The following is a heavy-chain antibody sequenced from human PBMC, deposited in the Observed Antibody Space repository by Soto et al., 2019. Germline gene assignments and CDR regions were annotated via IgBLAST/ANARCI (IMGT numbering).Heavy chain of an antibody. Sequence: QVQLQQWGAGLLKPSETLSLTCAVYGGPFSGYYWTWIRQSPGKGLEWIGQINHSGSTTYNPSLKSRVTISLATSKNQFSLELSSVTAADTAVYYCARGLFSENYYSGGWYYFDYWGQGTLVTVSS. CDR3: ARGLFSENYYSGGWYYFDY. J-gene: IGHJ4*02. CDR2: INHSGST. CDR1: GGPFSGYY. D-gene: IGHD1-26*01. V-gene: IGHV4-34*01.